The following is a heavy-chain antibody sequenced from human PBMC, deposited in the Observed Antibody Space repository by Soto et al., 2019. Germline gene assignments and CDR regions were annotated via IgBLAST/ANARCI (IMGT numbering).Heavy chain of an antibody. CDR1: GFTFSIYA. J-gene: IGHJ3*01. Sequence: EVLLLESGGGLVQPGGSLRLSCAASGFTFSIYAMSWVRQVPGKGLAWGSTISGSGGSSYYADSVKGRFTISRDNSKNTLYLQRNSLRAEDTAVYYCARPYGGKIGDALDPWGQETMVTVSS. CDR3: ARPYGGKIGDALDP. V-gene: IGHV3-23*01. CDR2: ISGSGGSS. D-gene: IGHD2-15*01.